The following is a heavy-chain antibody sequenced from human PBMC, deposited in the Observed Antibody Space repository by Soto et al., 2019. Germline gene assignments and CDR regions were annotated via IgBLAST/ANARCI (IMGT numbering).Heavy chain of an antibody. D-gene: IGHD6-13*01. Sequence: QITFKESGPTLVKTTQTLTLTCTFSGFSLSTTGVGVAWIRQPPGKALEWLALIYGNDYKRYSPSLQSRLSITKDTSKHQVVLTVTNVDAVDTATYYCVLLKLGSKEMTRADAYWGQGTLVTVSS. CDR3: VLLKLGSKEMTRADAY. J-gene: IGHJ4*02. V-gene: IGHV2-5*01. CDR1: GFSLSTTGVG. CDR2: IYGNDYK.